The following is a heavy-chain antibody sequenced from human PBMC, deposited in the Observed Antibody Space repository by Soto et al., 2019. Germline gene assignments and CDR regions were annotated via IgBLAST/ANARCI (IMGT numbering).Heavy chain of an antibody. CDR3: ATVARHSYNRDDL. CDR2: INAEGTTT. J-gene: IGHJ5*02. V-gene: IGHV3-74*03. D-gene: IGHD3-3*02. CDR1: GFTFSTYW. Sequence: EVHLVESGGGLVQPGGSLRLSCAASGFTFSTYWMHWVRQAPGKGLVWVSRINAEGTTTTYSESEKGRFTISRDNAKDTMYMQMNSPRVEDTAVYLCATVARHSYNRDDLRGQGTLVTISS.